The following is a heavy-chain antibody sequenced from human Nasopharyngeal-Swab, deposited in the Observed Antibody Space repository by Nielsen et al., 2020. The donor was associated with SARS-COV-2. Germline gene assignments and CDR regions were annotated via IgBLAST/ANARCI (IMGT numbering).Heavy chain of an antibody. D-gene: IGHD1-14*01. CDR2: ISRTYST. Sequence: GESLKISCAASGFTFSSYAMNWVRQAPGKGLEWVSAISRTYSTYYADSVRGRFTVSRDNSKNTLYLQMSSLRAEDTAVYYCAKETGMTYRAIDYWGQGTLVTASS. CDR1: GFTFSSYA. V-gene: IGHV3-23*01. CDR3: AKETGMTYRAIDY. J-gene: IGHJ4*02.